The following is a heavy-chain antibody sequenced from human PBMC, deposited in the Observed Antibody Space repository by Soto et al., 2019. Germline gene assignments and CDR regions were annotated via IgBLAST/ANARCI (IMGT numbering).Heavy chain of an antibody. J-gene: IGHJ4*02. CDR2: ISSSSSYI. CDR3: ATPSLREGGFDY. CDR1: GFTFSSYS. Sequence: EVQLVESGGGLVKPGGSLRLSCAASGFTFSSYSMNWVRQAPGKGLEWVSSISSSSSYIYYADSVKGRFTISRDNAKNSLYLQMNSLRAEVTAVYYCATPSLREGGFDYWGQGTLVTVSS. V-gene: IGHV3-21*01. D-gene: IGHD1-26*01.